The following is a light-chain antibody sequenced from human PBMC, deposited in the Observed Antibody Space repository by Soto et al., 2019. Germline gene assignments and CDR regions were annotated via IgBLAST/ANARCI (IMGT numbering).Light chain of an antibody. CDR2: EVD. J-gene: IGLJ3*02. CDR1: TSDVGIYNL. V-gene: IGLV2-23*02. Sequence: QSVLTQPASVSGSPGQSITISCSGTTSDVGIYNLVSWYQQHPGKAPKLVIYEVDKRPSGVSNRFSGSRSGNTASLTISGLQSEDEADYYCSSYAGSRGVLGGGTKLTVL. CDR3: SSYAGSRGV.